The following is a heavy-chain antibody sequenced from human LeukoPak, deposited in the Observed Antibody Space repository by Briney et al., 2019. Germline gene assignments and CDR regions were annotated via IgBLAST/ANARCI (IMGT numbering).Heavy chain of an antibody. V-gene: IGHV4-39*01. CDR1: GGSIGSSAYY. Sequence: SETLSLTRSVSGGSIGSSAYYWGWIRQAPGKGLEWIGNVFHSGGTYYNPSLQSRVTISIDTSKNQFSLKMTSMTATDTALYYCARSKSGSYHSPFDYWGQGTLLIVSS. CDR3: ARSKSGSYHSPFDY. CDR2: VFHSGGT. D-gene: IGHD1-26*01. J-gene: IGHJ4*02.